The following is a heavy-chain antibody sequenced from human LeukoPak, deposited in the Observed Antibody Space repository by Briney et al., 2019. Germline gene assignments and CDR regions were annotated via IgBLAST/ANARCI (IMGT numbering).Heavy chain of an antibody. CDR2: IYYSGST. CDR1: GGSISSYY. V-gene: IGHV4-59*08. J-gene: IGHJ4*02. CDR3: ARRRSPAANPIDY. D-gene: IGHD2-2*01. Sequence: IPSETLSLTCTVSGGSISSYYWSWIRQPPGKGLEWIGYIYYSGSTNYNPSLKSRVTISVDTSKNQFSLKLSSVTAADTAGYYCARRRSPAANPIDYWGQGTLVTVSS.